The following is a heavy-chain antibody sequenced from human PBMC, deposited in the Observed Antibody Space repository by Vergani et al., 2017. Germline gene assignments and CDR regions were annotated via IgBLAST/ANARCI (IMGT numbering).Heavy chain of an antibody. J-gene: IGHJ4*02. CDR3: AKEINEYSSSASLDY. V-gene: IGHV3-13*01. CDR2: IGTAGDT. CDR1: GFTVSSNY. Sequence: EVQVVETGGGLVQPGGSLRLSCAASGFTVSSNYMSWVRQAPGKGLEWVSAIGTAGDTYYPGSVKGRFTISRENAKNSLYLQMNSLRAEDTALYYCAKEINEYSSSASLDYWGQGTLVTVSS. D-gene: IGHD6-6*01.